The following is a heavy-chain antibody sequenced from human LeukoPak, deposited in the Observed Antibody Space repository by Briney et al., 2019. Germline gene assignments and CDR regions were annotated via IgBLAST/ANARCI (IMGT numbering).Heavy chain of an antibody. CDR1: GFTFSSYA. CDR3: ASDYGDPDAADC. D-gene: IGHD4-17*01. CDR2: ISYNGNNN. J-gene: IGHJ4*02. V-gene: IGHV3-30-3*01. Sequence: GGSLRLSCAASGFTFSSYAMHWVRQAPGKGLEWMAVISYNGNNNYYADSVKGRFTISRDNSKNTLYLQMNSLRAEDTAMYYCASDYGDPDAADCWGQGTLVTVSS.